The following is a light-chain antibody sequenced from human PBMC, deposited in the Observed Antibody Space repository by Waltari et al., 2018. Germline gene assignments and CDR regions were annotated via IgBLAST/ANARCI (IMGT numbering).Light chain of an antibody. CDR3: STYLRSSAPVV. V-gene: IGLV2-14*03. CDR2: DVR. J-gene: IGLJ2*01. CDR1: SSAIGTFDG. Sequence: QSALTQPASVSGSPGQSTTISCTGSSSAIGTFDGASWYQQHPGEAPKLMIYDVRQRPSGVSDRFSGSKSGNTASLTVSGLQAEDEADYYCSTYLRSSAPVVFGGGTKLTVL.